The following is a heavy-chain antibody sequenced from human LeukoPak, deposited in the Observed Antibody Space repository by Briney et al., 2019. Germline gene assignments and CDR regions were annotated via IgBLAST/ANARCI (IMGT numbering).Heavy chain of an antibody. J-gene: IGHJ4*02. Sequence: PSETLSLTCAVYGGSFSGTYWGWIRHPPGKGLEWIGKINHSGSTNYNPSLKSRVIIAVDTSKNQFSPKLSSVTAADTAVYYCARASVGCSRTSRYSTLFDYWGQGTLVTVSS. D-gene: IGHD2-2*01. CDR2: INHSGST. V-gene: IGHV4-34*01. CDR1: GGSFSGTY. CDR3: ARASVGCSRTSRYSTLFDY.